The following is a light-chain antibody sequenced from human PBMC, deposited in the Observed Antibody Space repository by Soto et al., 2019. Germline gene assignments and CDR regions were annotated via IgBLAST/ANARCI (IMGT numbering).Light chain of an antibody. J-gene: IGLJ2*01. CDR3: SSYASNSIPVV. V-gene: IGLV2-14*01. Sequence: QSALTRPASVSGSPGQSITISCTGTSSDVGGYNYVSWYQQHPGKAPKLLIYEVTNRPSGVSNRFSGSKSGNTASLTISGLQAEDEADYYCSSYASNSIPVVFGGGTKLTVL. CDR1: SSDVGGYNY. CDR2: EVT.